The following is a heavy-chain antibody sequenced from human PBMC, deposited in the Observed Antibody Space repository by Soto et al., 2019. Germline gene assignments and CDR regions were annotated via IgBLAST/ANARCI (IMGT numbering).Heavy chain of an antibody. Sequence: GGSLRLSCAASGFTFSSYAMHWVRQAPGKGLEWVAVISYDGSNKYYADSVKGRFTISRDNSMNTLYLQMNSLSAEDTAVYYCARDGGLGEVATIEYYYYYGWDGWDQGTTFTVAS. CDR2: ISYDGSNK. D-gene: IGHD5-12*01. CDR3: ARDGGLGEVATIEYYYYYGWDG. CDR1: GFTFSSYA. V-gene: IGHV3-30-3*01. J-gene: IGHJ6*02.